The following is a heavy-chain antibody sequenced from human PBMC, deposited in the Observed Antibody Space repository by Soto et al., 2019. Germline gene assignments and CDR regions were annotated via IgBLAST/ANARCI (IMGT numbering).Heavy chain of an antibody. Sequence: SVKVSCKASGGTFSSYAISWVRQAPGQGLEWMGGIIPIFGTANYAQKFQGRVTITADESTSTAYMELSSLRSEDTAVYYCARVTCSSTSCYDLVGPYYYYGMDVWGQGTTVTVSS. CDR2: IIPIFGTA. D-gene: IGHD2-2*01. J-gene: IGHJ6*02. V-gene: IGHV1-69*13. CDR1: GGTFSSYA. CDR3: ARVTCSSTSCYDLVGPYYYYGMDV.